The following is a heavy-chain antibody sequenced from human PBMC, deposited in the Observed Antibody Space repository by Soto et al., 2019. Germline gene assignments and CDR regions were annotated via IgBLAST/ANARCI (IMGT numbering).Heavy chain of an antibody. CDR3: ARGDGDYNDGNGYLARH. D-gene: IGHD5-18*01. V-gene: IGHV3-74*01. Sequence: EVQLVESGGGLVQPGGSLRLSCAASGFTFNNYWMHWVRQAPRNGLVWVARIKTDGSGTYYANSVKGRLTISRDNPKNTLYLEMNSLRVEDTAVYYCARGDGDYNDGNGYLARHWGQGTLVSVSS. J-gene: IGHJ4*02. CDR1: GFTFNNYW. CDR2: IKTDGSGT.